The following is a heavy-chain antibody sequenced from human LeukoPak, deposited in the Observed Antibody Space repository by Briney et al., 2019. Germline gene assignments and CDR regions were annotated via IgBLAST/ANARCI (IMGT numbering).Heavy chain of an antibody. V-gene: IGHV3-30*18. CDR1: GFTFSSYG. J-gene: IGHJ6*03. Sequence: PGGSLRLSCAASGFTFSSYGMHWVRQAPGKGLEWVAVISYDGSNKYYADSVKGRFTISRDDSKNTLYLQMNSLRAENTAVYYCAKGRNGYNSYYSDLDLWGKGPRVTVSS. CDR2: ISYDGSNK. D-gene: IGHD5-24*01. CDR3: AKGRNGYNSYYSDLDL.